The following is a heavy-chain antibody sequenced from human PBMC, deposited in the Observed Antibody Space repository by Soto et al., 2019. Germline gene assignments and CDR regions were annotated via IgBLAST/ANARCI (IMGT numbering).Heavy chain of an antibody. CDR1: GFTFSTYA. Sequence: EVQVLESGGGLVQPGGSLRLSCVASGFTFSTYAMNWVRQAPGKGLEWVSGISGSGGDRYYADSVRGRFTISRDNSNNTPNLQMDSLRAEDTAIYYCTKTPRSYYYYMDVWGKGTTVTVSS. V-gene: IGHV3-23*01. CDR3: TKTPRSYYYYMDV. CDR2: ISGSGGDR. D-gene: IGHD3-10*01. J-gene: IGHJ6*03.